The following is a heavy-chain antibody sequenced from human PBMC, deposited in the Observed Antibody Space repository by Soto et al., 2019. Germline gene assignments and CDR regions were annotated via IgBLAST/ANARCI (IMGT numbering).Heavy chain of an antibody. D-gene: IGHD1-7*01. V-gene: IGHV3-30-3*01. CDR2: ISYDGSNK. Sequence: PGGSLILCCAASGFTFSSYAMHWVCQAPGKGLEWVAVISYDGSNKYYADSVKGRFTISRDNSKNTLYLQMNSLRAEDTAVYYCAKDEGFITGTTGYYYYYHMDVWGKGTTVTASS. J-gene: IGHJ6*03. CDR3: AKDEGFITGTTGYYYYYHMDV. CDR1: GFTFSSYA.